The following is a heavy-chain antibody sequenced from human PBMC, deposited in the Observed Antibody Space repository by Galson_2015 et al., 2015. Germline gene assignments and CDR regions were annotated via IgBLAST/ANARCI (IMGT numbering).Heavy chain of an antibody. CDR2: FDPEDGET. D-gene: IGHD6-13*01. V-gene: IGHV1-24*01. J-gene: IGHJ4*02. CDR1: GYTLTELS. CDR3: ATAGIAAAAKGPFDY. Sequence: SVKVSCRVSGYTLTELSMHWVRQAPGKGPEWMGGFDPEDGETIYAQKFQGRVTMTEDTSTDTAYMELSSLRSEDTAVYYCATAGIAAAAKGPFDYWGQGTLVTVSS.